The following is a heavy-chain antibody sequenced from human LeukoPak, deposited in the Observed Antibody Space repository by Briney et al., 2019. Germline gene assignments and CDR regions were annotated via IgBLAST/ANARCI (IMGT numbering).Heavy chain of an antibody. CDR3: ANAVGAASYYFDY. CDR2: IYAGENT. Sequence: GGSLRLSCAVSGFTVSSSYMSWVRQAPGKGLEWVSVIYAGENTYYADSVKGRFTISRDNSKNTLYLQMNSLRAEDTAVYYCANAVGAASYYFDYWGQGTLVTVSS. J-gene: IGHJ4*02. D-gene: IGHD3-10*01. CDR1: GFTVSSSY. V-gene: IGHV3-53*01.